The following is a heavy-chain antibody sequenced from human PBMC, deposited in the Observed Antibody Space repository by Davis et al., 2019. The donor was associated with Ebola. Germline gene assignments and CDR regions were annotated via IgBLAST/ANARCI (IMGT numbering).Heavy chain of an antibody. CDR2: ISSRGGNT. V-gene: IGHV3-23*01. CDR3: AKGGGYSGYDSLDYYYSKDV. D-gene: IGHD5-12*01. CDR1: GFTFSSYA. J-gene: IGHJ6*03. Sequence: GESLKISCAASGFTFSSYAMSWVRQAPGKGLEWVSAISSRGGNTYYADSVKGRFTISRDNSKNTLYLQMNTLRAEDTAVYYCAKGGGYSGYDSLDYYYSKDVWGKGTTVTVSS.